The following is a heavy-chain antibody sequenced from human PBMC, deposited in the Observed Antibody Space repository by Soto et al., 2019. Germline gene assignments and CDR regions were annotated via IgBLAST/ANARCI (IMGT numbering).Heavy chain of an antibody. V-gene: IGHV1-18*01. CDR2: ISPYTGNT. D-gene: IGHD3-16*02. J-gene: IGHJ6*02. CDR3: VMVDNFVTPTPQDV. CDR1: GYIFVNYG. Sequence: QVQLVQSGDEVKKPGASVKVSCKASGYIFVNYGIAWVRQAPGQGLEWMGWISPYTGNTHSATKIQGRLTMTTDTSTWTAYMELGSLTSDDTAVYYCVMVDNFVTPTPQDVWGQGTTVTVSS.